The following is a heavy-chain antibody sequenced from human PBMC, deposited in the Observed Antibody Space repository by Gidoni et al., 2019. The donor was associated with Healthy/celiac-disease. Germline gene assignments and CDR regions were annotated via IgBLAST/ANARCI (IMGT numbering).Heavy chain of an antibody. J-gene: IGHJ5*02. Sequence: QVQLQESGPGLVKPSETLSLTCTVSGGPISSYYWSWIRQPPGKGLEWIGYIYYSGSTNYNPSLKSRVTISVDTSKNQFSLKLSSVTAADTAVYYCARVKPGDPDWFDPWGQGTLVTVSS. V-gene: IGHV4-59*01. CDR1: GGPISSYY. D-gene: IGHD7-27*01. CDR2: IYYSGST. CDR3: ARVKPGDPDWFDP.